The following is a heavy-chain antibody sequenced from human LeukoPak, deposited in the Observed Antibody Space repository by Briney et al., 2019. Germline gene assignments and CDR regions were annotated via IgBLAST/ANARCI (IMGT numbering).Heavy chain of an antibody. J-gene: IGHJ5*02. Sequence: AASVKVSCKASGYAFTGYYMHWVRQAPGQGLEWMGWINPNSGGTNYAQKFQGRVTMTRDTSISTAYMELSRLRSDDTAVYYCARGGDYVWGLYNWFDPWGQGTLVTVSS. CDR2: INPNSGGT. CDR3: ARGGDYVWGLYNWFDP. V-gene: IGHV1-2*02. D-gene: IGHD3-16*01. CDR1: GYAFTGYY.